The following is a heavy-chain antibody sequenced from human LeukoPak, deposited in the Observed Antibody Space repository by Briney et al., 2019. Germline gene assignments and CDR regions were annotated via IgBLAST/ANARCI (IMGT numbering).Heavy chain of an antibody. Sequence: SETLSLTCNVSGYLISSGYFWGWIRQPPGKGLEWIASMYHSGSTYYNPSLKSRVTISADTSKNQFSLKLRSVAAADTAVYYCARDRTSTFDYWGQGTLVTVSS. CDR1: GYLISSGYF. V-gene: IGHV4-38-2*02. D-gene: IGHD1-1*01. CDR3: ARDRTSTFDY. J-gene: IGHJ4*02. CDR2: MYHSGST.